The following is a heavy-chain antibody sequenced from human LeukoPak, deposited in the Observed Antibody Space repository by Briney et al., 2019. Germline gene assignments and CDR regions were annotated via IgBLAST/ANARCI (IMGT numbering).Heavy chain of an antibody. CDR1: GFTFSSDW. V-gene: IGHV3-7*01. Sequence: AGGSLRLSCAASGFTFSSDWLGWVRQAPGKGLEWVANIKQDGSDKYYVDSVKGRFTISRDNAKNSLYLQMNSLRAEDTAVYYCARGPYWGQGTLVTVSS. CDR2: IKQDGSDK. CDR3: ARGPY. J-gene: IGHJ4*02.